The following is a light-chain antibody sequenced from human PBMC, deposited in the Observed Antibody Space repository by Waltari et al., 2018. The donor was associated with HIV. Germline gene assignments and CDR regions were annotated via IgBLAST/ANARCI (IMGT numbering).Light chain of an antibody. CDR3: AAWDDSLSAL. Sequence: QSVLSQPPSASGTPGHGVPLSFSGSLSPLLLPSVYWYPTLPGTAPKLLNYRNHQRHSGVPDRFSGSKSGTSASLAISGLRSEDEADYYCAAWDDSLSALFGGGTKLTVL. J-gene: IGLJ2*01. V-gene: IGLV1-47*01. CDR1: LSPLLLPS. CDR2: RNH.